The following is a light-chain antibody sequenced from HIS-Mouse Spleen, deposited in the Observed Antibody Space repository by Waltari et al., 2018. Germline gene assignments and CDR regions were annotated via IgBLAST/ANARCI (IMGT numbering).Light chain of an antibody. CDR1: SSDVGRYNL. Sequence: QSALTQPASVSGSPGQSITIPCPGTSSDVGRYNLFSWYHQHPGKAPKLMIYEGSKRPSGVSNRFSGSKSGNTASLTISGLQAEDEADYYCCSYAGSSTLVFGGGTKLTVL. J-gene: IGLJ3*02. CDR3: CSYAGSSTLV. V-gene: IGLV2-23*01. CDR2: EGS.